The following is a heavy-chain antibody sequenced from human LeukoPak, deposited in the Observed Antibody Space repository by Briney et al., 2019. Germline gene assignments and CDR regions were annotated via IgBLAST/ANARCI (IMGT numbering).Heavy chain of an antibody. Sequence: ASVKVSCKASGGTFSSYAISWVRQAPGQGLEWMGGIIPIFGTANYAQKFQGRVTITADESTSTAYMELSSLGSEDTAVYYCARDVLRYFDWLSPKIWWFDPWGQGTLVTVSS. CDR3: ARDVLRYFDWLSPKIWWFDP. CDR2: IIPIFGTA. V-gene: IGHV1-69*13. D-gene: IGHD3-9*01. CDR1: GGTFSSYA. J-gene: IGHJ5*02.